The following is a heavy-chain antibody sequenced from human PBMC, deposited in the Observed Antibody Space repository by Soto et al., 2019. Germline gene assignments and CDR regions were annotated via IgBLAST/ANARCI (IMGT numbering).Heavy chain of an antibody. Sequence: QVQLVQSGAEVKKPGSSVKVSCKAYGGTFSNYVVNWMRQAPGQGLEWMGRIIPISGAANYAQKFQGRVTITADKSTSTSYMELSSLRSEDTAVYYCARDYYPPESSHYWARNWFDPWGQGTLVTVSS. CDR2: IIPISGAA. V-gene: IGHV1-69*06. D-gene: IGHD3-10*01. J-gene: IGHJ5*02. CDR3: ARDYYPPESSHYWARNWFDP. CDR1: GGTFSNYV.